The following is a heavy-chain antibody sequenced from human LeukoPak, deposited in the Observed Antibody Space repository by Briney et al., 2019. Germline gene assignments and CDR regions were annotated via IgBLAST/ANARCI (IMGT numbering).Heavy chain of an antibody. J-gene: IGHJ4*02. CDR3: AKDVRVGEYYGSGTYLDF. CDR2: TNQDGSEK. V-gene: IGHV3-7*03. CDR1: GSTFSSYW. Sequence: GGSLRLSCAASGSTFSSYWMTWVRQAPGKGLEWVANTNQDGSEKYYVDSVKGRFTISRDKFKNTLFLQMNSLRAEDTAVYYCAKDVRVGEYYGSGTYLDFWGQGTLVTVSS. D-gene: IGHD3-10*01.